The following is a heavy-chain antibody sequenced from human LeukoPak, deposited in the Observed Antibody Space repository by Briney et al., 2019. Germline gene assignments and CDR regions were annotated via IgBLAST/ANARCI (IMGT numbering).Heavy chain of an antibody. CDR1: GGSFSGYY. CDR3: ARVFRNYYDSSGYPEVYYFDY. D-gene: IGHD3-22*01. CDR2: INHSGST. J-gene: IGHJ4*02. V-gene: IGHV4-34*01. Sequence: SETLSLTCAVYGGSFSGYYWSWIRQPPGKGLEWIGEINHSGSTNYNPSLKSRVTISVDTSKNQFSLKLSSVTAADTAVYYCARVFRNYYDSSGYPEVYYFDYWGQGTLVTVSS.